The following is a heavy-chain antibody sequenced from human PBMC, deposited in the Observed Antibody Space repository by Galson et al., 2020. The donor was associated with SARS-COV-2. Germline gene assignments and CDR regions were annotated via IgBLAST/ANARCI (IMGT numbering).Heavy chain of an antibody. CDR2: IKSDDSRI. Sequence: GESLKISCTASGFALRDHWMHWVRQIAGKGLSYVARIKSDDSRIAYADSVRGRFTISRDNAKNTLYLQMNSLTVEDTAVYYCAREILTNREKAFDLWGQGTMVTVSS. CDR3: AREILTNREKAFDL. J-gene: IGHJ3*01. CDR1: GFALRDHW. V-gene: IGHV3-74*01. D-gene: IGHD3-9*01.